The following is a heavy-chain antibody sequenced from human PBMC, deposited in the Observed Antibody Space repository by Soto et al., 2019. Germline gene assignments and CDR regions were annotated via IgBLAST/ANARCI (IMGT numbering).Heavy chain of an antibody. CDR3: ARDGAGEQWLYYYGMDV. Sequence: ASVKVSCKASGYTFTSYGISWVRQAPGQGLEWMGWISAYNGNTNYAQKLQGRVTMTTDTSTSTAYMELRSLRSDDTAVYYCARDGAGEQWLYYYGMDVWGQGTTVTVSS. J-gene: IGHJ6*02. V-gene: IGHV1-18*01. D-gene: IGHD6-19*01. CDR1: GYTFTSYG. CDR2: ISAYNGNT.